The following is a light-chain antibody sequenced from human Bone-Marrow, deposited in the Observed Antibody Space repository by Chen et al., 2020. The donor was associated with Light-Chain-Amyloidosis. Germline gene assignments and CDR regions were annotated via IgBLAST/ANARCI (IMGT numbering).Light chain of an antibody. V-gene: IGLV2-14*03. CDR1: SSDVGGYNY. J-gene: IGLJ2*01. Sequence: QSALTRPASVSGSPGQSIPISCTGTSSDVGGYNYVSWYQQHPGQAPKLIIFDVSNRPSGVSTRFSGSKSGNTASLTISGLQAEDEADYYCSSYTSSSTLVFGGGTKLTVL. CDR2: DVS. CDR3: SSYTSSSTLV.